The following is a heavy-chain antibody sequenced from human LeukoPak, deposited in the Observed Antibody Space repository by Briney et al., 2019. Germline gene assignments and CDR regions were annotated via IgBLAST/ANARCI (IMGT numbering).Heavy chain of an antibody. CDR1: GGTFSTSS. J-gene: IGHJ3*02. CDR3: AKDREMATGGFDI. CDR2: VIHVLGVV. Sequence: SVKVSCKASGGTFSTSSISWVRQAPGQGLEWMGRVIHVLGVVNYAQKFQGRVTITADISTSTAYMELNSLRYEDTAVYYCAKDREMATGGFDIWGQGTMVTVSS. V-gene: IGHV1-69*04. D-gene: IGHD5-24*01.